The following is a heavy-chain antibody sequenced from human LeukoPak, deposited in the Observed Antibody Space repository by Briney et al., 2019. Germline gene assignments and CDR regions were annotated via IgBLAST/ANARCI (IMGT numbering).Heavy chain of an antibody. CDR3: ARAAYYDILTGYSPFDS. CDR1: GGSISSYY. D-gene: IGHD3-9*01. J-gene: IGHJ4*02. CDR2: IYYSGST. V-gene: IGHV4-59*01. Sequence: PSETLSLTCTVSGGSISSYYWSWIRQPPGKGLEWIGYIYYSGSTNYNPSLKSRVTISVDTSKNQFSLKLSSVTAADTAVYYCARAAYYDILTGYSPFDSGAREPWSPSPQ.